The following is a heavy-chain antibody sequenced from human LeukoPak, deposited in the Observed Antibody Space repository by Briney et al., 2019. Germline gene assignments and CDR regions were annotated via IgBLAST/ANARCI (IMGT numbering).Heavy chain of an antibody. D-gene: IGHD6-13*01. CDR1: GGTFSSYA. J-gene: IGHJ1*01. CDR2: IIPIFGTA. CDR3: ASPPSGQQLGGSKYFQH. Sequence: GASVKVSCKASGGTFSSYAISWVRQAPGQGLEWMGGIIPIFGTANYAQKFQGRVTITADESTSTAYMELSSLRSEDTAVYYCASPPSGQQLGGSKYFQHWGQGTLVTVSS. V-gene: IGHV1-69*13.